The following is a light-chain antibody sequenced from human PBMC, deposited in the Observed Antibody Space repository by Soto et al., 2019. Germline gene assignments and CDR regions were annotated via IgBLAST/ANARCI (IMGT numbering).Light chain of an antibody. Sequence: DIPLTQSPSSLSASLGDSITITCRASETMSTFLHWYQGQPGKAPRLLVYGASYLQVGVPVRFRASGSGTLFTLTIDNLQREDLASYFCQQFFSAVLTFGGGTRVDI. J-gene: IGKJ4*01. CDR2: GAS. CDR1: ETMSTF. V-gene: IGKV1-39*01. CDR3: QQFFSAVLT.